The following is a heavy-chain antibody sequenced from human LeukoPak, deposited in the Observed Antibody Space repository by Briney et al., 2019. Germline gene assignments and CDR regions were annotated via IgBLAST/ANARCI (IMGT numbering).Heavy chain of an antibody. CDR2: IGVGGT. CDR3: ATVPDSSSWYPFDY. D-gene: IGHD6-13*01. V-gene: IGHV3-23*01. J-gene: IGHJ4*02. Sequence: GGSLRLSCAASGFTFSNYAMHWVRQAPGKGLEWVSSIGVGGTYYADSVKGRFTISRDNSKSTLYLEMNGLRSEDTAVYYCATVPDSSSWYPFDYWGQGTLVTVSS. CDR1: GFTFSNYA.